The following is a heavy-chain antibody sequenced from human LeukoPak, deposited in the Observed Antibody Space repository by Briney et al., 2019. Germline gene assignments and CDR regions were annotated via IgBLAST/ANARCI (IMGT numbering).Heavy chain of an antibody. CDR3: ARVDTAREHYYYMDV. CDR2: IYYSGST. D-gene: IGHD5-18*01. CDR1: GGSISSSSYY. Sequence: PSETLSLTCTVSGGSISSSSYYWGWIRQPPGKGLEWIGSIYYSGSTYYNPSLKSRVTISVDTSKNQFSLKLSSVTAADTAVYYCARVDTAREHYYYMDVWGKGTTVTVSS. J-gene: IGHJ6*03. V-gene: IGHV4-39*07.